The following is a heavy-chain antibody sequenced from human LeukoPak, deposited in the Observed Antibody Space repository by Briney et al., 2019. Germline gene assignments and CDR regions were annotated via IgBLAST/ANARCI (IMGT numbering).Heavy chain of an antibody. Sequence: SETLSLTCAVYGSLDIYYFMFVRQPPGKGLQWLGEITYRRGADYNPSLKSRLTISIDVPQRQISLQLRSVTAADTAVYYCARVRYNWNRDFDYWGQGTLVTVSS. CDR1: GSLDIYY. CDR3: ARVRYNWNRDFDY. V-gene: IGHV4-34*01. J-gene: IGHJ4*02. D-gene: IGHD1-20*01. CDR2: ITYRRGA.